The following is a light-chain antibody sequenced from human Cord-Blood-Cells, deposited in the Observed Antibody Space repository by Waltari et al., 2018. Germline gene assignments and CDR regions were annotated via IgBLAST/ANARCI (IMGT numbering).Light chain of an antibody. CDR3: QQYGSSYT. Sequence: EIVLTQSPGTLSLSPGERATLPCRASQSVSSSYLAWYQQKPGQAPRLLIYGASSRATGIPDRFSGSGSGTDFTLTISRLEPEDLAVYYCQQYGSSYTFGQGTKLEIK. J-gene: IGKJ2*01. CDR1: QSVSSSY. CDR2: GAS. V-gene: IGKV3-20*01.